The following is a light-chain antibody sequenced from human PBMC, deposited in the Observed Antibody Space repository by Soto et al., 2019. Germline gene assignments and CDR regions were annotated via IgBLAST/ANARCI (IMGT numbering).Light chain of an antibody. CDR2: GTS. CDR3: LNYKSAPHT. CDR1: QVIDAY. Sequence: DIQMTQSPSSLSAFVGDIVTITCRASQVIDAYLAWYQQEAGRAPKLLIYGTSTLQSGAPSRFSGSGSGTDFTLTITSLQPEDVATYYCLNYKSAPHTFGGGTKVDIK. J-gene: IGKJ4*01. V-gene: IGKV1-27*01.